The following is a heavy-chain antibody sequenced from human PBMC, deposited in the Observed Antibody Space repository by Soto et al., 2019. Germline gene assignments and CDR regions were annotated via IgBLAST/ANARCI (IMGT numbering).Heavy chain of an antibody. J-gene: IGHJ6*02. D-gene: IGHD2-2*01. V-gene: IGHV3-23*01. CDR3: ARDYVGAYCSSTSCYSDYYYGMDV. CDR2: ISSSGAFT. Sequence: PGGSLRLSCAVSGFTFNSNDMTWVRQAPGKGLEWVSTISSSGAFTYHADSVRGRLTISRDNSKNTVYLQMNSLRAEDTAVYYCARDYVGAYCSSTSCYSDYYYGMDVWGQGTTVTVSS. CDR1: GFTFNSND.